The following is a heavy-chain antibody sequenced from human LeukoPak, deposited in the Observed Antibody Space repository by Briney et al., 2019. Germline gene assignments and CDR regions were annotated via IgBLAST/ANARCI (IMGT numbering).Heavy chain of an antibody. D-gene: IGHD2-2*01. J-gene: IGHJ1*01. CDR3: ARGQYCSSTSCYSVQYFQH. Sequence: ASVKVSCKTSGYTFSDHYVQWLRQAPGQGLEWMGWISAYNGNTNYAQKLQGRVTMTTDTSTSTAYMELRSLRSDDTAVYYCARGQYCSSTSCYSVQYFQHWGQGTLVTVSS. V-gene: IGHV1-18*04. CDR2: ISAYNGNT. CDR1: GYTFSDHY.